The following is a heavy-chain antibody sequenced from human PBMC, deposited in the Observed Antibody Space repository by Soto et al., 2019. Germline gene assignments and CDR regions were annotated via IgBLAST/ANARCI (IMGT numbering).Heavy chain of an antibody. J-gene: IGHJ3*02. CDR3: ARMNAYEDWNAFDI. V-gene: IGHV2-26*01. D-gene: IGHD5-12*01. CDR1: GFSLSNARMG. Sequence: QVTLKESGPVLVKPTETLTLTCTVSGFSLSNARMGVSWIRQPPGKALEWLAHIFANDEKSYSTSLKSRLTISKDTSKSQVVLTMTNMDPVDTATYYCARMNAYEDWNAFDIWGQGTMVTVSS. CDR2: IFANDEK.